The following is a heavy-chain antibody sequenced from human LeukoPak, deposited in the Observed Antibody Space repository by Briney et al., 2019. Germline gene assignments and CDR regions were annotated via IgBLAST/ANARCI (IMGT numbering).Heavy chain of an antibody. V-gene: IGHV4-34*01. CDR1: GASFSNYY. CDR2: INHSGST. CDR3: ARRRGLSRGLYYFDY. J-gene: IGHJ4*02. D-gene: IGHD3-10*01. Sequence: SETLSLTCTVYGASFSNYYWSWIRQPPGKGLEWIGEINHSGSTHYNPSLKSRVTISVDTSKNQFSLNLNSVTAADTAVYYCARRRGLSRGLYYFDYWGQGTLVTVSS.